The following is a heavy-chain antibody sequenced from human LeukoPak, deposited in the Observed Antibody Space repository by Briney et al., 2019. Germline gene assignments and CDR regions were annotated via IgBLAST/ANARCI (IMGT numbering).Heavy chain of an antibody. CDR2: IIPILGIA. Sequence: ASVKVSCKASGGTFSSYAISWVRQAPGQGLEWMGRIIPILGIANYAQKFQGRVTITADKSTSTAYMELSSLRSEDTAVYYCARDVGLTTGTTRGDAFDIWGQGTMVTVSS. CDR1: GGTFSSYA. J-gene: IGHJ3*02. V-gene: IGHV1-69*04. CDR3: ARDVGLTTGTTRGDAFDI. D-gene: IGHD1-1*01.